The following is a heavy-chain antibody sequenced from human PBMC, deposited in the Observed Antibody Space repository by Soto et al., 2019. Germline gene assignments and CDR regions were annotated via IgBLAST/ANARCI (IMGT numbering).Heavy chain of an antibody. V-gene: IGHV3-23*01. Sequence: GGSLRLSCAASGFTFSSYAMSWVRQAPGKGLEWVSAISGSGGSTYYADSGKGRFTISRDNSKNTLYLQMNSLRAEDTAVYYCAKDPSSAPGLDYYYYGMDVWGQGTTVTVSS. CDR3: AKDPSSAPGLDYYYYGMDV. CDR1: GFTFSSYA. D-gene: IGHD6-19*01. CDR2: ISGSGGST. J-gene: IGHJ6*02.